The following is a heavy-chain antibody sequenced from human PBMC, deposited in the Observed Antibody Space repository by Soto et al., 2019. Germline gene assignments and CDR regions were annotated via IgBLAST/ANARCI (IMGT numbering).Heavy chain of an antibody. CDR1: GFTFHTYG. Sequence: GGSLRLSCAASGFTFHTYGMHWVRQIPGKGLQWVAITWYDGSIKYYADSVKGRFTISRDNSKNTLYLQMNSLRDEDTAVYYCARIDCTGDNCNPYYHYGMDVWGQGTTVTSP. V-gene: IGHV3-33*01. J-gene: IGHJ6*02. D-gene: IGHD2-8*02. CDR2: TWYDGSIK. CDR3: ARIDCTGDNCNPYYHYGMDV.